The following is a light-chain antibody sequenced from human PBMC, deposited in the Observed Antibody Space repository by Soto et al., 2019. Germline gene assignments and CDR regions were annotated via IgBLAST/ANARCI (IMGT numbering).Light chain of an antibody. Sequence: EIVLAQSPGTLSLSPGARAPLSCRASQSVSRSYIAWYQQKPGQAPRLLIYGASRRATGIPDRFSGGGSETDFTLTISRLEPEDFAVYYCQQYSRSPLTFGQGTKVDIK. CDR3: QQYSRSPLT. CDR1: QSVSRSY. V-gene: IGKV3-20*01. CDR2: GAS. J-gene: IGKJ1*01.